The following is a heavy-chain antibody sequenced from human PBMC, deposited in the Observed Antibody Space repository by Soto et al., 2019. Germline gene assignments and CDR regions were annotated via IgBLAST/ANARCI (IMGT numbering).Heavy chain of an antibody. CDR2: MHHSGST. CDR3: ATLSIVVVPAAKWENYYYYYGMDV. J-gene: IGHJ6*02. Sequence: SETLSLTCTVSGVSITSHYWSWVRQSPGKGLEWIAYMHHSGSTNYNPSLKSRVTVSIDTSKNQVSLKLSSVTAADTAVYYCATLSIVVVPAAKWENYYYYYGMDVWGQGTTVTVSS. D-gene: IGHD2-2*01. V-gene: IGHV4-59*08. CDR1: GVSITSHY.